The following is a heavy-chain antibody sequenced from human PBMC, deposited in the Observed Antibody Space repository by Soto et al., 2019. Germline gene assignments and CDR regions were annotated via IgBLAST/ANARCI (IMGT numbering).Heavy chain of an antibody. J-gene: IGHJ4*02. Sequence: QITLKASGPTLVKPTQTLTMTCKFSGFSLGTGGMGVSWIRQPPGKALEWLALIYWDDEKRYSPSLSSRLNIPKDTSKNQVVLTMANLDPVDTDTYFWAHTSPRGIDNWGQGALVTVSS. CDR3: AHTSPRGIDN. CDR2: IYWDDEK. V-gene: IGHV2-5*02. D-gene: IGHD3-16*01. CDR1: GFSLGTGGMG.